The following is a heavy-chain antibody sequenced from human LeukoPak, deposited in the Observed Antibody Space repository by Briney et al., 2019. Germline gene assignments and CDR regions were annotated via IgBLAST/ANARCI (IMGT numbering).Heavy chain of an antibody. J-gene: IGHJ5*02. D-gene: IGHD1-7*01. Sequence: SETLSLTCTVSGGSISSYYWSWIRQPPGKGLEWIGYIYTSGSTNCNPSLKSRVTISVDTSKNQFSLKLSSVTAADTAVYYCARHPNWNYVWFDPWGQGTLVTVSS. V-gene: IGHV4-4*09. CDR3: ARHPNWNYVWFDP. CDR2: IYTSGST. CDR1: GGSISSYY.